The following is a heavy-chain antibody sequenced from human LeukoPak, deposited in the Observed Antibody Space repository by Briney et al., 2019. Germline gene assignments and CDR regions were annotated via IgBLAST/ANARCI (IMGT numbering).Heavy chain of an antibody. D-gene: IGHD2-2*01. J-gene: IGHJ4*02. V-gene: IGHV3-64D*06. Sequence: PGGSLRLSCSASGFTFSSYAMHWVRQAPGKGPEYVSAISSNGGSTYYADSVKGRFTISRDNSKNTLYLQMSSLRAEDTAVYYCVKAPIVCSSTSCYGVFDYWGQGTLVTVSS. CDR3: VKAPIVCSSTSCYGVFDY. CDR2: ISSNGGST. CDR1: GFTFSSYA.